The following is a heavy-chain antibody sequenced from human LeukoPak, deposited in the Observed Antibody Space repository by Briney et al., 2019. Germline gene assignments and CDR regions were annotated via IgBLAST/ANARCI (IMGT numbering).Heavy chain of an antibody. D-gene: IGHD2-2*01. V-gene: IGHV3-23*01. CDR2: ISGSGGST. CDR1: GFTFNSYG. Sequence: QSGGSLRLSCAASGFTFNSYGMSWVRQAPGKGLEWVSAISGSGGSTYYTESLKGRFTISRDNFKNTLYLQMNNLRAEDTAVYYCAKDLGMLGYCTSTSCSQDAFDIWGQGTMVTVSS. CDR3: AKDLGMLGYCTSTSCSQDAFDI. J-gene: IGHJ3*02.